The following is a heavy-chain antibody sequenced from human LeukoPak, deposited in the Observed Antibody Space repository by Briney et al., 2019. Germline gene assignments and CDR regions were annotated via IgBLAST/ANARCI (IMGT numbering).Heavy chain of an antibody. Sequence: GGSLRLSCAASGVTFCTYWMDWVGHAPRRGLVWFSRIKSAGGSTSNAAPVTSRLTISRGNAKNTLWLQMNSLRAEDTGVYYCARVVVGSPPRAFDIWGQGTMVTVSS. J-gene: IGHJ3*02. CDR1: GVTFCTYW. CDR3: ARVVVGSPPRAFDI. D-gene: IGHD2-15*01. CDR2: IKSAGGST. V-gene: IGHV3-74*01.